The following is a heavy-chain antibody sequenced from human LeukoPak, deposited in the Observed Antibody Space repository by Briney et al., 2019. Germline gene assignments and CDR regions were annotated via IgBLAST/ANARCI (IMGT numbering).Heavy chain of an antibody. J-gene: IGHJ4*02. D-gene: IGHD5-18*01. V-gene: IGHV3-53*05. Sequence: PGGSLRLSCAASGFTVSSCYMSWVRQAPGKGLEWVSVLYSDGTTYYADSVKGRFTISRDNSKNTLSLQVSSLRTEDTAVYYCAKDRYSYAFEYSDSWGQGTLVTVSS. CDR1: GFTVSSCY. CDR2: LYSDGTT. CDR3: AKDRYSYAFEYSDS.